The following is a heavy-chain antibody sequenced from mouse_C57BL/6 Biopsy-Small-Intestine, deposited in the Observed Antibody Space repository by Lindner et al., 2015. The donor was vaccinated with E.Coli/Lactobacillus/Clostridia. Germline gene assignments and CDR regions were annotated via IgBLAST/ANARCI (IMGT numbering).Heavy chain of an antibody. CDR1: GYTFTIYD. J-gene: IGHJ3*01. CDR3: ARDDAAFAY. CDR2: INPNNDGT. Sequence: VQLQESGPELVKPGASVKMSCKASGYTFTIYDMYWVKQKPGQGPEWIGYINPNNDGTKYNEKFRGKAILTSDKSSSTAYMELSSLTSEDSAVYYCARDDAAFAYWGQGTLVTVSA. V-gene: IGHV1-14*01.